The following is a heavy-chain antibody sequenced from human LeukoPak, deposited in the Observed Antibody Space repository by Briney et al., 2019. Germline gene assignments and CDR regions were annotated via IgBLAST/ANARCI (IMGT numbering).Heavy chain of an antibody. J-gene: IGHJ3*02. D-gene: IGHD4-17*01. CDR3: ARVQADYGDYGDAFDI. CDR1: GGSFSGYY. Sequence: PSETLSLTCAVYGGSFSGYYWSWIRQPPGKGLEWIGEINHSGSTNYNPSLKSRVAISVDTSKNQFSLKLSSVTAADTAVYYCARVQADYGDYGDAFDIWGQGTMVIVSS. V-gene: IGHV4-34*01. CDR2: INHSGST.